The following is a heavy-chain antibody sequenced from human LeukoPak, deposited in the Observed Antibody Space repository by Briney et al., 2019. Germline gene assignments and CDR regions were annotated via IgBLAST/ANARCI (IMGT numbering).Heavy chain of an antibody. CDR2: IYYSGST. Sequence: SETLSLTCTVSGGSISSYYWSWIRQPPGKGLEWIGYIYYSGSTNYNPSLKSRVTISVDTSKNQFSLKLSSVTAADTAVYYCATQAYSSSWVTGPAFDIWGQGTMVTVSS. CDR3: ATQAYSSSWVTGPAFDI. CDR1: GGSISSYY. D-gene: IGHD6-13*01. V-gene: IGHV4-59*01. J-gene: IGHJ3*02.